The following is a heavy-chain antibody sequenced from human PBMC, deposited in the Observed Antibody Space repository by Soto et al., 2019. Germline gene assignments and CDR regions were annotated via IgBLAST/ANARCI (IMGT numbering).Heavy chain of an antibody. CDR2: TRNKANSYTT. CDR3: ARVDDSSGYYYDY. V-gene: IGHV3-72*01. Sequence: PGGSLRLSCSASGFTFSDHYMDWVRQAPLKGLEWVGRTRNKANSYTTEYAASVKGRFTISRDDSKNSLYLQMNSLKTEDTAVYYCARVDDSSGYYYDYWGQGTLVTVSS. CDR1: GFTFSDHY. J-gene: IGHJ4*02. D-gene: IGHD3-22*01.